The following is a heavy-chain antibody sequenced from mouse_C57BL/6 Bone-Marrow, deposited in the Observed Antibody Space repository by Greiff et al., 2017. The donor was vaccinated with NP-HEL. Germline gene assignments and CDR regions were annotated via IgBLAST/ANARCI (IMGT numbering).Heavy chain of an antibody. V-gene: IGHV1-26*01. CDR2: INPNNGGT. Sequence: VQLQQSGPELVKPGASVKISCKASGYTFTDYYMNWVKQSHGKSLEWIGDINPNNGGTSYNQKFKGKATLTVDKSSSTAYMELRSLTSEDSAVYYCAGDYENYFDYWGQGTTLTVSS. D-gene: IGHD2-4*01. J-gene: IGHJ2*01. CDR1: GYTFTDYY. CDR3: AGDYENYFDY.